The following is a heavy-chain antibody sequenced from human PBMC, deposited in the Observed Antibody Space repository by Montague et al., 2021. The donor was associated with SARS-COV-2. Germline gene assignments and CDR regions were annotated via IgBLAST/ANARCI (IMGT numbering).Heavy chain of an antibody. D-gene: IGHD3-10*01. CDR1: GFYA. V-gene: IGHV3-23*01. CDR3: AKAPTMVRGVYFDY. J-gene: IGHJ4*02. Sequence: SQRLSCAASGFYAMSWVRQAPGKGLEWVSVISGSGGNTYYADSVKGRFTISRDNSKNTLYLQMNSLRAEDTAVYYCAKAPTMVRGVYFDYWGQGTLVTVSS. CDR2: ISGSGGNT.